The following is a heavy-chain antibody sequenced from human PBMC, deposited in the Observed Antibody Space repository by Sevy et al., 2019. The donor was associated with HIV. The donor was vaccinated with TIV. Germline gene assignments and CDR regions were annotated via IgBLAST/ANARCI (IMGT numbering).Heavy chain of an antibody. CDR1: GFIFSNYA. CDR2: LSSHNAGST. J-gene: IGHJ5*02. Sequence: GGSLRLSCSASGFIFSNYAMHWVRQAPGKGLQYVSGLSSHNAGSTYYADSVNGRFTSSRDNSKNTLYLQMTSLRTEETAVYYCVKDRIETILWSKGDWFDPWGQGTLVTVSS. V-gene: IGHV3-64D*06. CDR3: VKDRIETILWSKGDWFDP. D-gene: IGHD3-9*01.